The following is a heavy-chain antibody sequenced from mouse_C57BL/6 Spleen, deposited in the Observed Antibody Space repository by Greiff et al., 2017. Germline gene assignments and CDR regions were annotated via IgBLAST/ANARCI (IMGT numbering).Heavy chain of an antibody. CDR3: ARDRGGAMDY. J-gene: IGHJ4*01. CDR1: GFTFSSYA. CDR2: ISDGGSYT. Sequence: EVKLMESGGGLVKPGGSLKLSCAASGFTFSSYAMSWVRQTPEKRLELVATISDGGSYTSYPDNVKGRFTISSDNAKNNLYLQMSHRKSEDAAMYYCARDRGGAMDYWGQGTSVTVSS. V-gene: IGHV5-4*01.